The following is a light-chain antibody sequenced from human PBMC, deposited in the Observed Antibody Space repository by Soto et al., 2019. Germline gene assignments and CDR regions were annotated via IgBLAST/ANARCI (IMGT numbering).Light chain of an antibody. J-gene: IGKJ4*01. CDR2: AAS. V-gene: IGKV1-27*01. Sequence: DIQMTQSPSSLSASVGDRVTITCRASQGISNHLAWYQQKPGKVPKLLIYAASTLQSGVPSRFSGSGSGTDFTLTISSLQPEYVATYYCQKYNSAPPLTFGGGTKVEIK. CDR3: QKYNSAPPLT. CDR1: QGISNH.